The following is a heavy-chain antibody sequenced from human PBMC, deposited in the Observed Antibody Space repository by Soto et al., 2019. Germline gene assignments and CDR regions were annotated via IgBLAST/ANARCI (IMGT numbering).Heavy chain of an antibody. CDR3: ARLGGTGSYYYYYGMDV. D-gene: IGHD2-15*01. Sequence: PSETLSLTCTVSGGSISSYYWSWIRQPPGKGLEWIGYIYYSGSTNYNPSLKSRVTISVDTSKNQFSLKLSSVTAADTAVYYCARLGGTGSYYYYYGMDVWGQGTTVTVSS. J-gene: IGHJ6*02. V-gene: IGHV4-59*08. CDR2: IYYSGST. CDR1: GGSISSYY.